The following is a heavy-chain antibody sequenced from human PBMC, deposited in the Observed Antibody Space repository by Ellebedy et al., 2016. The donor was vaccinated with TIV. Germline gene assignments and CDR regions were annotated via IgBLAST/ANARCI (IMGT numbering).Heavy chain of an antibody. J-gene: IGHJ6*02. CDR1: GFTFSSYA. CDR3: ARAAAGTDLITGYYYYGMDV. D-gene: IGHD6-13*01. V-gene: IGHV3-7*01. CDR2: IKQDGSEK. Sequence: GGSLRLSCAASGFTFSSYAMTWVRQAPGKGLEWVANIKQDGSEKYYVDSVMGRFSISRDNTKNSLYLQMNSLTDEDTAVYYCARAAAGTDLITGYYYYGMDVWGQGTTVTVSS.